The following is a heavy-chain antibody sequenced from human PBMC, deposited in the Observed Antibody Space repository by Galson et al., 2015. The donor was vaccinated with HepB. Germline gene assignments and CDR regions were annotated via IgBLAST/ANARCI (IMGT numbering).Heavy chain of an antibody. V-gene: IGHV3-23*01. CDR3: AVYCNTISCFNPDY. CDR2: ISAGAGRR. Sequence: SLRLSCAASGFTFSNSAMTWVRQAPGKGLEWVSGISAGAGRRDYADSVKGRFTIFRDNSKNMLVVQMNSLTVEDTAVYYCAVYCNTISCFNPDYWGQGTLVTVSS. J-gene: IGHJ4*02. D-gene: IGHD2-2*01. CDR1: GFTFSNSA.